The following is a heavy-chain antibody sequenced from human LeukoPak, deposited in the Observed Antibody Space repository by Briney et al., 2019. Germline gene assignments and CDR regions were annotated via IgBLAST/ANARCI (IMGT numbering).Heavy chain of an antibody. CDR2: IKDNGNEQ. CDR1: GFTFSTYW. Sequence: GGSLRLSCAASGFTFSTYWMSWVRQAPGTGPEWVANIKDNGNEQHYGDSVKGRFTISRDNAKNSLYLQMNSLRAEDTAVYYCARDSRGVVVAATPLDPWGQGTLVTVSS. V-gene: IGHV3-7*05. D-gene: IGHD2-15*01. CDR3: ARDSRGVVVAATPLDP. J-gene: IGHJ5*02.